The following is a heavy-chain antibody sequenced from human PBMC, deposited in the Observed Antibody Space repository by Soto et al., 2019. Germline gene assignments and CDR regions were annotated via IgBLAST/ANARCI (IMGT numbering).Heavy chain of an antibody. CDR1: GFTFSSYS. V-gene: IGHV3-21*01. CDR2: ISSSSSYI. D-gene: IGHD3-10*01. Sequence: GGSLRLSCAASGFTFSSYSMNWVRQAPGKGLEWVSSISSSSSYIYYADSVKGRFTISRDNAKNSLYLQMNSLRAEDTAVYYCARDRSYYGSGGQLYYYYMDVWGKGTTDTVSS. J-gene: IGHJ6*03. CDR3: ARDRSYYGSGGQLYYYYMDV.